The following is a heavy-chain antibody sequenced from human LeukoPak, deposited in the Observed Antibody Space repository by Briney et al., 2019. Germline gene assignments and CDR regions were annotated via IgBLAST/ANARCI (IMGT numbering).Heavy chain of an antibody. CDR2: IYYSGST. V-gene: IGHV4-39*01. CDR1: GGSISSSSYY. CDR3: ARHGVVVVAGFDY. J-gene: IGHJ4*02. D-gene: IGHD2-15*01. Sequence: PSETLSLTCTVSGGSISSSSYYWGWIRQPPGKGLEWIGSIYYSGSTYYNPSLKSRVTISVDTSKNQFSLKLSSVTAADTAVYYCARHGVVVVAGFDYWGQGTLVTVSS.